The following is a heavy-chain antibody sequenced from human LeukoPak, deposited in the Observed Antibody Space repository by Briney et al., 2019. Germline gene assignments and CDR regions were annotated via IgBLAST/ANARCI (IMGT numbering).Heavy chain of an antibody. D-gene: IGHD1-20*01. CDR2: ISSSSSYI. CDR1: GFTFSSYS. CDR3: ARDRAMTGWEWFDP. Sequence: PGGSLRLSCAASGFTFSSYSMNWVRQAPGRGLEWVSSISSSSSYIYYADSVKGRFTISRDNAKNSLYLQMNSLRAEDTAVYYFARDRAMTGWEWFDPWGQGTVVTVSS. J-gene: IGHJ5*02. V-gene: IGHV3-21*01.